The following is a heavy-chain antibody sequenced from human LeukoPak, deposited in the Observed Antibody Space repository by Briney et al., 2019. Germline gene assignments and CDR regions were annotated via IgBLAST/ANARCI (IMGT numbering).Heavy chain of an antibody. V-gene: IGHV4-31*03. CDR2: IYYSGST. J-gene: IGHJ5*02. D-gene: IGHD3-22*01. CDR3: ARAEHYYDSSGYPVPLNWFDP. Sequence: SETLSLTCTVSGGSISSGGYYWSWIRQHPGKGLEWIGYIYYSGSTYYNPSLKSRVTISVDTSKNQFSLKLSSVTAADTAVYYCARAEHYYDSSGYPVPLNWFDPWGQGTLVTVSS. CDR1: GGSISSGGYY.